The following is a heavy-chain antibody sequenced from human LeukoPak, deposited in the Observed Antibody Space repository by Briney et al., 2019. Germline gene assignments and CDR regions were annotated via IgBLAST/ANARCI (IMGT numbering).Heavy chain of an antibody. D-gene: IGHD3-16*01. Sequence: PGGSLRLSCAASGFTFSSYWMHWVRQAPGKGLEWVSAISGSGGSTYYADSVKGRFTISRDNSKNTLYLQMNSLRAEDTAVYYCAKVRKGVGAFDIWGQGIMVTVSS. J-gene: IGHJ3*02. CDR2: ISGSGGST. CDR1: GFTFSSYW. CDR3: AKVRKGVGAFDI. V-gene: IGHV3-23*01.